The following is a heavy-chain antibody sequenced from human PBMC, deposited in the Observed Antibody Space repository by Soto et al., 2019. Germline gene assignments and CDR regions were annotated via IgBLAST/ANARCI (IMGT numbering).Heavy chain of an antibody. CDR1: GGSFSGYY. Sequence: QVQLQQWGAGLLKPSETLSLTCAVYGGSFSGYYWSWIRQPPGKGLEWIGEINHSGSINYNPSLKSRVTISVDTSKNQFSLKLSSVTAADTAVYYCARRSLWRAIDYWGQGTLVTVSS. J-gene: IGHJ4*02. CDR2: INHSGSI. V-gene: IGHV4-34*01. D-gene: IGHD3-3*01. CDR3: ARRSLWRAIDY.